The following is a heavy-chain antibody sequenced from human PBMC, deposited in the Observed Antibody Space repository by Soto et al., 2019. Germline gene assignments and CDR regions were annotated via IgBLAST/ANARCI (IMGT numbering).Heavy chain of an antibody. CDR1: GYTFTSYG. CDR3: ARDLDSETGTGVGENWFDP. J-gene: IGHJ5*02. D-gene: IGHD1-1*01. V-gene: IGHV1-18*01. CDR2: ISAYNGNT. Sequence: QVQLVQSGAEVKKPGASVKVSCKASGYTFTSYGISWVRQAPGQGLEWMGWISAYNGNTNYAQKLQGRVTMTTDTSTSTAYMELRSLRSDDTAVYCCARDLDSETGTGVGENWFDPWGQGTLVTVSS.